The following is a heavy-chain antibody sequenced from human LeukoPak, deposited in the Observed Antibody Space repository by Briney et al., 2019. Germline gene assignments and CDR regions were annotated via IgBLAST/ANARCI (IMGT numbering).Heavy chain of an antibody. CDR1: GFTFSNHG. Sequence: GGTLRLSCAASGFTFSNHGMSWVRQAPGKGLEWVSSISGSGSNTYYADSVKGRFTISRDNSKNTLYLQMSTLRAEDTAVYYCAKGRPRSLDYWGQGTLVTVSS. CDR2: ISGSGSNT. V-gene: IGHV3-23*01. D-gene: IGHD4-17*01. J-gene: IGHJ4*02. CDR3: AKGRPRSLDY.